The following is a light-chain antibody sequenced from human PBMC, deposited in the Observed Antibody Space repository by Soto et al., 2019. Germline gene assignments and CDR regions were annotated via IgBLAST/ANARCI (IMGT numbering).Light chain of an antibody. Sequence: EIVLTQSPGTLSLSPGERATLSCRASQSISSSFLAWYQQKPGQAPRLLISGTSSRATGIPDRFSGSGSGTDFTLTISRLEPEDFAVYYCQEYGSLLFTFGPGTTVDIK. CDR2: GTS. CDR3: QEYGSLLFT. J-gene: IGKJ3*01. V-gene: IGKV3-20*01. CDR1: QSISSSF.